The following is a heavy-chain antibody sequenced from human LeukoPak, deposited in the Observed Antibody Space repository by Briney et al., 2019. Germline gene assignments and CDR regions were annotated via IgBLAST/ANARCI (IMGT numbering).Heavy chain of an antibody. J-gene: IGHJ4*02. D-gene: IGHD2-15*01. V-gene: IGHV3-23*01. CDR2: ISGSGGST. Sequence: GGSLRLSCAASGFTFSSYAMSWVRQAPGKGLEWVSAISGSGGSTYYADSVKGRFTISRDNSKNTLYLQMNSLRAEDTAVYYCAKDKLAYCSGGSCYYFDYWGQETLVTVSS. CDR1: GFTFSSYA. CDR3: AKDKLAYCSGGSCYYFDY.